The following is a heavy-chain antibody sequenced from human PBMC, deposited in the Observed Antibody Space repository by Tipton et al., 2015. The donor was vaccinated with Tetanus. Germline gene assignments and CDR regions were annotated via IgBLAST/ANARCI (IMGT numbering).Heavy chain of an antibody. CDR3: ARDIDVPGTTLYFDY. Sequence: RSLRLSCAASGFTFDDYAMHWVRQAPGKGLERVSGISWNSGSIGYADSVKGRFTISRDNAKNSLYLQTNSLRAEDTAVYYCARDIDVPGTTLYFDYWGQGTLVTVSS. D-gene: IGHD1-1*01. J-gene: IGHJ4*02. V-gene: IGHV3-9*01. CDR2: ISWNSGSI. CDR1: GFTFDDYA.